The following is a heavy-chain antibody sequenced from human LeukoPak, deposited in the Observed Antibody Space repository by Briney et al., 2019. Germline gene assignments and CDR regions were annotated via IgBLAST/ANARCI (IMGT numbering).Heavy chain of an antibody. CDR1: GGSFSGYY. D-gene: IGHD3-10*01. J-gene: IGHJ3*02. Sequence: SETLSLTCAVYGGSFSGYYWSWIRQPPGKGLEWIGEINHSGSTNSNPSLKSRVTLSVDTSKTQFSLKLSSVTAANTAVYYCARFYPCSITMVGGVPFDIWGQGTMVTVSS. CDR3: ARFYPCSITMVGGVPFDI. V-gene: IGHV4-34*01. CDR2: INHSGST.